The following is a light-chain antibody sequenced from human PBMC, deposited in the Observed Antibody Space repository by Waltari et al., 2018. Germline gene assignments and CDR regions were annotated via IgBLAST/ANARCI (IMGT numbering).Light chain of an antibody. Sequence: SSELTQDPAVSVALGQTVGITCQGDRLRSYYASWYQQRPGQAPILILYGQDNRPSGIPDRFSGSTSGNTASLTITGAQAEDEADYYCRSRDTTSTRVFGGGTRLTV. V-gene: IGLV3-19*01. CDR1: RLRSYY. J-gene: IGLJ3*02. CDR3: RSRDTTSTRV. CDR2: GQD.